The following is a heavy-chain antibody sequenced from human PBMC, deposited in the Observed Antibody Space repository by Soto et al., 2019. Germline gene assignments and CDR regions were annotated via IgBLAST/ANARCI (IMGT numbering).Heavy chain of an antibody. Sequence: PSETLSLTCAVYGGSFSGYYWSWIRQPPGKGPEWIGEINHSGSTNYNPSLKSRVTISVDTSKNQFSLKLSSVTAADTAVYYCARAWVSAWFDPWGQGALVTVSS. CDR2: INHSGST. D-gene: IGHD1-26*01. CDR3: ARAWVSAWFDP. J-gene: IGHJ5*02. CDR1: GGSFSGYY. V-gene: IGHV4-34*01.